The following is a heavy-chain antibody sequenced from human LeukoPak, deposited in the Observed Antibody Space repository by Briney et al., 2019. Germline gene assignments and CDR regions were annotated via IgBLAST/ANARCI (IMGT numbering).Heavy chain of an antibody. D-gene: IGHD3-10*02. V-gene: IGHV3-48*03. CDR2: ISSSGSTI. CDR3: AELGITMIGGV. CDR1: GFTFTSFA. J-gene: IGHJ6*04. Sequence: GGSLRLSCAASGFTFTSFAMAWVRQAPGKGLEWVSYISSSGSTIYYADSVKGRFTISRDNAKNSLYLQMNSLRAEDTAVYYCAELGITMIGGVWGKGTTVTISS.